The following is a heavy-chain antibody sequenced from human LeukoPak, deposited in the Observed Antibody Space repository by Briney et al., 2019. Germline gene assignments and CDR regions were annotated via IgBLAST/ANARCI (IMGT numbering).Heavy chain of an antibody. Sequence: GGSLRLSCAASGFTFSSYEMNWVRQAPGKGLEWVSYISSSGSTIYYADSVKGRFTISRDNAKNSLYLQMNSLRAEDTAVYYCAKELLALSGYPATLVNWGQGTLVTVSS. CDR1: GFTFSSYE. CDR2: ISSSGSTI. D-gene: IGHD2-15*01. V-gene: IGHV3-48*03. CDR3: AKELLALSGYPATLVN. J-gene: IGHJ4*02.